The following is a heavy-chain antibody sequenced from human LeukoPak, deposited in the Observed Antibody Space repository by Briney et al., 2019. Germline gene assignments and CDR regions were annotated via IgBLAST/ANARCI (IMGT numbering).Heavy chain of an antibody. J-gene: IGHJ3*02. CDR1: GGTFSSYA. Sequence: SVKVSCKASGGTFSSYAISWVRQAPGQGLEWMGGIIPIFGTANYAQKFQGRVTITADESTSTAYMELSSLRSEDTAVYYCARGYEGCSSCPGAFDIWGQGTMVTVSS. CDR3: ARGYEGCSSCPGAFDI. CDR2: IIPIFGTA. D-gene: IGHD6-13*01. V-gene: IGHV1-69*13.